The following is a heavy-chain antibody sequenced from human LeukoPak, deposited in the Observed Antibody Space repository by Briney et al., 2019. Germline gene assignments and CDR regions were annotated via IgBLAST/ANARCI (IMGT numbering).Heavy chain of an antibody. J-gene: IGHJ4*02. CDR2: IYYSGST. Sequence: SETLSLTCTVPGGSISSYYWSWIRQPPGKGLEWIGYIYYSGSTNYNPSLKSRVTISVDTSKNQFSLKLSSVTAADTAVYYCASLGDGYNFGYWGQGTLVTVSS. CDR3: ASLGDGYNFGY. CDR1: GGSISSYY. V-gene: IGHV4-59*01. D-gene: IGHD5-24*01.